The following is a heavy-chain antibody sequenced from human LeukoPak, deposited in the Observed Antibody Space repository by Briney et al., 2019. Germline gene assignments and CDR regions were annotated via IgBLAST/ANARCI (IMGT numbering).Heavy chain of an antibody. Sequence: ASVTVSCKASGYTFTNYAMHWVRQAPGQRLEWMGWINAGNGNTKYSQKFQGRVTITRDTSASTAYMEVSSLRSEDTAVYYCARLTYYYDSSGQNWFDPWGQGTLVTVSS. J-gene: IGHJ5*02. CDR2: INAGNGNT. CDR1: GYTFTNYA. D-gene: IGHD3-22*01. CDR3: ARLTYYYDSSGQNWFDP. V-gene: IGHV1-3*01.